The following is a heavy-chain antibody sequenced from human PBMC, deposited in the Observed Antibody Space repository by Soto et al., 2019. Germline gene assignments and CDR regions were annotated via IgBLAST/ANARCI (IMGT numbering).Heavy chain of an antibody. CDR3: ALRKTGSYFDY. CDR1: VFTFSSYA. V-gene: IGHV3-23*01. Sequence: WWSLRLSCSASVFTFSSYAMSWVRQAPGKGLEWVSAIGASGAGTYYAEYVKGRFTISRDNSKNTLYLQMNSLRAEDTAVYYCALRKTGSYFDYWGQGTLVTVSS. D-gene: IGHD1-26*01. CDR2: IGASGAGT. J-gene: IGHJ4*02.